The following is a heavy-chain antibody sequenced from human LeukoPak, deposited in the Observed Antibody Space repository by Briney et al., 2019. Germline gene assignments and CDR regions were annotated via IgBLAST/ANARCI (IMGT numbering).Heavy chain of an antibody. CDR3: ARDVLRAPSPYCSSTSCYYYYMDV. J-gene: IGHJ6*03. CDR2: IIPIFGTA. V-gene: IGHV1-69*05. D-gene: IGHD2-2*01. CDR1: GGTFSSYA. Sequence: SVKVSCKASGGTFSSYAISWVRQAPGQGLEWMGGIIPIFGTANYAQKFQGRVTITTDESTSTAYMELSSLRSEDTAVYYCARDVLRAPSPYCSSTSCYYYYMDVWGKGATVTVSS.